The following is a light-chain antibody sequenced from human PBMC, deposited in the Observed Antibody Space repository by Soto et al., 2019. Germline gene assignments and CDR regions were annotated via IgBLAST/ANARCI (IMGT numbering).Light chain of an antibody. CDR3: QDFGSSPVDS. CDR1: QSIRSSY. CDR2: AAS. V-gene: IGKV3-20*01. J-gene: IGKJ2*01. Sequence: EIVLTQSPGTLSLSPGESATLSCRASQSIRSSYLAWYQQKPGQAPRLLIYAASARATGLPDRFSGSGSGTDSALTISRLEPEDLAMDYCHCQDFGSSPVDSFGQGTKLEI.